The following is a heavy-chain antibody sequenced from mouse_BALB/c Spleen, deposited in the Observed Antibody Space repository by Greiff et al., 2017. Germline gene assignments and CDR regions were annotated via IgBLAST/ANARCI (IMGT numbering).Heavy chain of an antibody. J-gene: IGHJ2*01. Sequence: QVQLQQPGAELVRPGASVKLSCKASGYTFTSYWINWVKQRPGQGLEWIGNIYPSDSYTNYNQKFKDKATLTVDKSSNTAYMQLSSPTSEDSAVYSCTRGGLVWYYFDYWGQGTTLTVSS. CDR1: GYTFTSYW. CDR3: TRGGLVWYYFDY. CDR2: IYPSDSYT. V-gene: IGHV1-69*02. D-gene: IGHD2-10*02.